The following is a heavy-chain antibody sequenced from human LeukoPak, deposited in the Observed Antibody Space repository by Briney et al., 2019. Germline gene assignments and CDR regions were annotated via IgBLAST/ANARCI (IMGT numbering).Heavy chain of an antibody. V-gene: IGHV5-51*01. CDR1: GYSFTSYW. J-gene: IGHJ6*02. Sequence: GESLKISCKGSGYSFTSYWIGWVRQMPGKGLEWMGIIYPGDSDTRYSPSFQGQVTISADKSISTAYLQWSSLKASDTAMYYCARRGSSWYVNYYYGMDVWGQGTTVTVSS. D-gene: IGHD6-13*01. CDR3: ARRGSSWYVNYYYGMDV. CDR2: IYPGDSDT.